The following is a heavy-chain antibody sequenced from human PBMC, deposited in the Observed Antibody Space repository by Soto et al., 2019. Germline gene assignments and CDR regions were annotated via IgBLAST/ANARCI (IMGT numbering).Heavy chain of an antibody. CDR1: GFTFSSYA. CDR2: ISGSGGST. J-gene: IGHJ4*02. CDR3: AKMEGYSSSWYGGY. D-gene: IGHD6-13*01. V-gene: IGHV3-23*01. Sequence: GGSPRLSCAASGFTFSSYAMSWVRQAPGKGLEWVSAISGSGGSTYYTDSVKGRFTISRDNSKNKLYLQMNSLRAEDTAVYYCAKMEGYSSSWYGGYWGQGTLVTVSS.